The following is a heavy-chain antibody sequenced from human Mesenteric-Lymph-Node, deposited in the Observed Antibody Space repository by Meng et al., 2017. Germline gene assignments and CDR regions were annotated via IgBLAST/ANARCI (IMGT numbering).Heavy chain of an antibody. CDR2: IHSSGST. CDR3: ARHPSWGTGSIHF. D-gene: IGHD1-1*01. Sequence: QVWLEESGPGLVKPSETLSLPCSVSGGSISSYYWSWIRQPPGKGLEWIAYIHSSGSTNYTPSLKSRVTMSVDTSKNQFSLNMRSVTAADTAVYYCARHPSWGTGSIHFWGQGTLVTVSS. V-gene: IGHV4-59*08. J-gene: IGHJ4*02. CDR1: GGSISSYY.